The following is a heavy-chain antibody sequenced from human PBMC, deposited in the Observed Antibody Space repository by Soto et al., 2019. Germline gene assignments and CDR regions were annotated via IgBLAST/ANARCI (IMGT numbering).Heavy chain of an antibody. CDR3: AHIRLGGGWFDP. CDR2: IYWDDDK. V-gene: IGHV2-5*02. J-gene: IGHJ5*02. CDR1: GFSLSTNEVG. Sequence: QITLKASGPTLVKPTQTLPLTCTFSGFSLSTNEVGVGWIRQPPGKALEWLAFIYWDDDKRYSPSLKSRLTSSKDTSKNQVVLTMSNMDPVDTATYHCAHIRLGGGWFDPWGQGTLVTVSS. D-gene: IGHD3-3*01.